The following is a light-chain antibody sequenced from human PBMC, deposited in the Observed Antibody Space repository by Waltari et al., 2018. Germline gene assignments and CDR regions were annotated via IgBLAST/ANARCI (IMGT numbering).Light chain of an antibody. J-gene: IGKJ2*01. CDR2: AAS. CDR3: QQSYTTPMYT. V-gene: IGKV1-39*01. Sequence: DIQMTQSPSSLAASVGDRVTITCRASQSVSKYLNWDQQKPGKAPSLLIYAASTLQSGVPSRFSGSGSGTDFALTITSLQPEDSAVYYCQQSYTTPMYTFGQGTKLGI. CDR1: QSVSKY.